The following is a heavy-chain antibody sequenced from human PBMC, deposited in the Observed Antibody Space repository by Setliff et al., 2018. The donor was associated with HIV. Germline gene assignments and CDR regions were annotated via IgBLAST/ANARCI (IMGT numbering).Heavy chain of an antibody. CDR1: GFTFNNYA. Sequence: GGSLRLSCAASGFTFNNYAMGWVRQAPGKGLEWVSAINARGDYIYYADFARGRFTISRDSSKNTLYLQMNSLRAEDTALYFCARDAPGYSHVLDFWGQGTLVTVSS. D-gene: IGHD5-18*01. CDR2: INARGDYI. V-gene: IGHV3-23*01. J-gene: IGHJ4*02. CDR3: ARDAPGYSHVLDF.